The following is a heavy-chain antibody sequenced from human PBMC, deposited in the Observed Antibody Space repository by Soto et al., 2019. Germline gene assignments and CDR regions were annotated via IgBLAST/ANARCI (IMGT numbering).Heavy chain of an antibody. CDR1: GGSFSSSNW. D-gene: IGHD2-21*02. J-gene: IGHJ3*02. Sequence: QVQVQESGPGLVKPSGTLSLTCTVSGGSFSSSNWWSWVRQPPGKGLEWIGEIHHSGKTNYNPSLRCLVTMSVDKSKNHFSLQLISVTAADTAVYYCAREQLAWCIGGACFDAFDIWGQGTMVTVSS. CDR3: AREQLAWCIGGACFDAFDI. V-gene: IGHV4-4*02. CDR2: IHHSGKT.